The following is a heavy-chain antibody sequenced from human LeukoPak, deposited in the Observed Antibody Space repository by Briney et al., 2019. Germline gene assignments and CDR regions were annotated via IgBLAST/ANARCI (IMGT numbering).Heavy chain of an antibody. Sequence: SETLSLTCAVYGGSFSDYSWTWIRQPPGKGPEWIGEINQSGGTNNNPSLMSRAIISVDPSKNQISLTVSSVTAADTAVYYCARVGYSFSINDWSRTGLGAYPTKYYYYMDVWGKGTTVTVSS. V-gene: IGHV4-34*04. CDR1: GGSFSDYS. CDR3: ARVGYSFSINDWSRTGLGAYPTKYYYYMDV. J-gene: IGHJ6*03. D-gene: IGHD5-18*01. CDR2: INQSGGT.